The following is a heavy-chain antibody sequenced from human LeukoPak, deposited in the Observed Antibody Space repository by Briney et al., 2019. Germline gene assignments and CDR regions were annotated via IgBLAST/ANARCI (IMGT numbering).Heavy chain of an antibody. J-gene: IGHJ4*02. CDR2: INPNSGGT. D-gene: IGHD5-24*01. CDR3: AKDCTQRGYNYVIID. Sequence: ASVTVSCKASGYTFTGYYMHWVRQAPGQGLEWMGRINPNSGGTNYAQKFQGRVTMTRDTSISTAYMELSRLRSDDTALYYCAKDCTQRGYNYVIIDWGQGTLVSVSS. V-gene: IGHV1-2*06. CDR1: GYTFTGYY.